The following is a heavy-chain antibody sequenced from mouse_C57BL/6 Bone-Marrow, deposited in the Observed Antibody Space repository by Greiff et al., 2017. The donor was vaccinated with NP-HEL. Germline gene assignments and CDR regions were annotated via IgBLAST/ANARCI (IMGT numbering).Heavy chain of an antibody. D-gene: IGHD1-1*01. V-gene: IGHV1-52*01. CDR2: IDPSDSET. Sequence: QVQLQQPGAELVRPGSSVKLSCKASGYTFTSYWMHWVKQRPIQGLEWIGNIDPSDSETHYNQKFKGKATLTVDKSSSTDYIQLRSLTSEDSAVYYCARGGYYGSSHYYAMDYWGQGTSVTVSS. J-gene: IGHJ4*01. CDR3: ARGGYYGSSHYYAMDY. CDR1: GYTFTSYW.